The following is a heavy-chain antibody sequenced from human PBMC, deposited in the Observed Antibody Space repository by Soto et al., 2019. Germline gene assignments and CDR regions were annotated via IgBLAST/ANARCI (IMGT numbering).Heavy chain of an antibody. CDR3: GREFKFESWFFDL. Sequence: QVQLVESGGGVVQPGGSLRLSCAASGFSLRSYGMHWVRQAPGKGLEWVAVLGSHGVAQFYADSVRGRFTVSRDTSRSSVFLQMNSLTPEDMAVYYCGREFKFESWFFDLWGRGTLVSVSS. CDR1: GFSLRSYG. D-gene: IGHD3-16*01. V-gene: IGHV3-30*03. CDR2: LGSHGVAQ. J-gene: IGHJ2*01.